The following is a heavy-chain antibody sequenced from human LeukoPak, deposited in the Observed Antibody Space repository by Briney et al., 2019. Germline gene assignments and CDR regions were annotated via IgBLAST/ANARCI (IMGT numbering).Heavy chain of an antibody. Sequence: GGSLRLSCVASGFTLSTYGMHWVRQSPGKGLEWVAFIRYDGSDKFYGDSVKGRFTTSRDNSKNTLYLQMSRLRVEDTAVYYCAKDLDCSGGTCHKAFDCWGQGTLVTVSS. CDR2: IRYDGSDK. V-gene: IGHV3-30*02. J-gene: IGHJ4*02. CDR3: AKDLDCSGGTCHKAFDC. CDR1: GFTLSTYG. D-gene: IGHD2-15*01.